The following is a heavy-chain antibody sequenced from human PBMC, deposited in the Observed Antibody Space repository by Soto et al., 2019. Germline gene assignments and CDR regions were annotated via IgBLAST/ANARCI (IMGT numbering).Heavy chain of an antibody. CDR3: TRGPRSTSTGTGAF. CDR1: GFTFSMYW. J-gene: IGHJ4*02. Sequence: GGSLRLSCAASGFTFSMYWMHWVRQVPGKGPEWVSRINDDGSHTNYVDSVKGRFTISRDNAKNTLYLQMNDLRAEDTAVYYCTRGPRSTSTGTGAFWGQGTLVTVSS. CDR2: INDDGSHT. D-gene: IGHD1-1*01. V-gene: IGHV3-74*01.